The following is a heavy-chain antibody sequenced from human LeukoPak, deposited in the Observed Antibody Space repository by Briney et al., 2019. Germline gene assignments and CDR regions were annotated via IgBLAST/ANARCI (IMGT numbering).Heavy chain of an antibody. CDR1: GGSISRSSSY. V-gene: IGHV4-39*01. Sequence: SETLSLTCTVSGGSISRSSSYWGWIRQPPGKGLEWIGSIYYSGSTYYNPSLKGRVTISVDTSKNQFSLKLSPVTAADTAVYYCARRNNWFDPWGQGTLVTVSS. J-gene: IGHJ5*02. CDR2: IYYSGST. CDR3: ARRNNWFDP.